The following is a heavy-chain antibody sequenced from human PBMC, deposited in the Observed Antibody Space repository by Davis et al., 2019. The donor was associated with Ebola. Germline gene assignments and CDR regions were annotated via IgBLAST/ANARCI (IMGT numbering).Heavy chain of an antibody. CDR2: IYPGDSDT. CDR1: GYSFTSYW. V-gene: IGHV5-51*01. J-gene: IGHJ4*02. CDR3: VRRGLCRTTCYGDYY. Sequence: GESLKISCKGSGYSFTSYWIGWVRQKPGKGLEWMGIIYPGDSDTRYSPSFQGQVTFSVDKSINTAYLQWSSLKASDTAFYYCVRRGLCRTTCYGDYYWGRGTLVTVSS. D-gene: IGHD2-2*01.